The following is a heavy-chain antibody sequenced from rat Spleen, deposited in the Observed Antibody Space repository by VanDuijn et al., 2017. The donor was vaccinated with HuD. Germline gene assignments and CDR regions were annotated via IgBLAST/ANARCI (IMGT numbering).Heavy chain of an antibody. CDR2: INYDGSST. CDR1: GFTFSNYG. D-gene: IGHD1-9*01. Sequence: EVQLVESGGGLVHPGRSMKLSCAASGFTFSNYGMAWVRQAPTKGLEWVASINYDGSSTYYRDSVQGRFTISRDNAKSTRYLQMDSLRSEDTATYYCSKGMGLTNWGQGVMVTVSS. CDR3: SKGMGLTN. J-gene: IGHJ2*01. V-gene: IGHV5-29*01.